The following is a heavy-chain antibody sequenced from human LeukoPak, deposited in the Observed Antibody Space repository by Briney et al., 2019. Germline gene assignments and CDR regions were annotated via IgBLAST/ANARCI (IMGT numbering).Heavy chain of an antibody. CDR2: ISYDGSNK. CDR1: GFTFCSYA. V-gene: IGHV3-30-3*01. D-gene: IGHD1-14*01. J-gene: IGHJ4*02. Sequence: GRSLRLSCAASGFTFCSYAMHWVRQAPGKGLEWVAVISYDGSNKYYADSVKGRFTISRDNSKNTLYLQMNSLRAEDTAVHYCARDLDGTMHDGDYWGQGTLVTVSS. CDR3: ARDLDGTMHDGDY.